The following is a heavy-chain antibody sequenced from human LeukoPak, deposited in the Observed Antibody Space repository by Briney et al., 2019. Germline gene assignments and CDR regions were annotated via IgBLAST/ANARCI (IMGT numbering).Heavy chain of an antibody. CDR2: IRSKANNYAT. CDR3: TSGGYCSSTSCYGEN. Sequence: GGSLRLSCAASGFTFSGSAIHWVRQASGKGLEWVGRIRSKANNYATAYAASVKGRFTISRDDSKNTAYLQMNSLKTEDTAVYYCTSGGYCSSTSCYGENWGQGILVTVSS. D-gene: IGHD2-2*01. J-gene: IGHJ4*02. CDR1: GFTFSGSA. V-gene: IGHV3-73*01.